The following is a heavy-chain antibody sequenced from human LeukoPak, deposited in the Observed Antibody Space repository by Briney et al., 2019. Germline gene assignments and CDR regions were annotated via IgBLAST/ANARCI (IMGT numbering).Heavy chain of an antibody. D-gene: IGHD3-22*01. CDR1: GFTFSSYA. CDR2: ITGSGAST. V-gene: IGHV3-23*01. CDR3: AKFKREISGYHFTY. J-gene: IGHJ4*02. Sequence: PGGSLRLSCAASGFTFSSYAMSWVRQAPGKGLEWVSAITGSGASTYYADSVKGRFTISRDNSKNTLYLQMNSLRAEDTAVYYCAKFKREISGYHFTYWGQGTLVTVSS.